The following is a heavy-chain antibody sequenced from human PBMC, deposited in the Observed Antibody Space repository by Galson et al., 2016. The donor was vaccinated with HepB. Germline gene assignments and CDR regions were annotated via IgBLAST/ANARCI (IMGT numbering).Heavy chain of an antibody. D-gene: IGHD3-22*01. CDR2: ITRSSYK. CDR3: ARDSDYYDNRGYFLFPDC. J-gene: IGHJ4*02. Sequence: KGLEWVSSITRSSYKYYADSLKGRFTISRDDAKNSLYLQMNSLRAEDTAVYYCARDSDYYDNRGYFLFPDCWGQGALVTVSS. V-gene: IGHV3-69-1*01.